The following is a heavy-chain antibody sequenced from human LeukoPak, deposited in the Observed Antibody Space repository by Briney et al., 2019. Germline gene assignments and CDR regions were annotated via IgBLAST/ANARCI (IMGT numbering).Heavy chain of an antibody. D-gene: IGHD3-16*01. V-gene: IGHV3-48*02. CDR1: GFTFSTSS. J-gene: IGHJ3*02. Sequence: PGGSLRLSCATSGFTFSTSSMSWVRQAPGKGLEWISHISAASRGILYADSVKGRYPNSRDNAKNSLYLQKNSLREEDTTLYYCARNTWGRYAFDIWGQGTMVTVSS. CDR2: ISAASRGI. CDR3: ARNTWGRYAFDI.